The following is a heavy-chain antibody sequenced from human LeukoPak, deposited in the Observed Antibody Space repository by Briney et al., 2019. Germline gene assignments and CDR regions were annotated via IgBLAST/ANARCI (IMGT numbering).Heavy chain of an antibody. CDR1: GFSFRDFW. CDR3: ARFGYSGWNLEY. J-gene: IGHJ4*02. D-gene: IGHD5-12*01. V-gene: IGHV3-7*01. CDR2: INQGGSVK. Sequence: GGSLRLSCAASGFSFRDFWMTWVRQAPGKGLEWVANINQGGSVKYYVDSVKGRFTISRDDAESSLYVQMNSLRDEDMAVYYCARFGYSGWNLEYWGQGTLVTVSS.